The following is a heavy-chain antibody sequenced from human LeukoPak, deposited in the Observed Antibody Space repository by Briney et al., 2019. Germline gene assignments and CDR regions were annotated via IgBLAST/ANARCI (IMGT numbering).Heavy chain of an antibody. CDR2: ISYDGSNE. CDR1: GFTFINYA. J-gene: IGHJ6*02. CDR3: ARDGYGMDV. Sequence: GGSLRLSCAASGFTFINYAMHCVRQAPGKGLEWVAVISYDGSNEYYADSVKGRFTISRDNSNTLYLQMNSLRAEDTAVYYCARDGYGMDVWGQGTTVTVSS. V-gene: IGHV3-30-3*01.